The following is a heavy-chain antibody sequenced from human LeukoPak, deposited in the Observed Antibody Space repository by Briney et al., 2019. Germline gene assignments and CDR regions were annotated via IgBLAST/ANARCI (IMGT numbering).Heavy chain of an antibody. CDR1: GFTFDDYA. J-gene: IGHJ4*02. Sequence: GGSLRLPCAASGFTFDDYAMHWVRQAPGKGLEWVPGISWNSGSIGYADSVKGRFTISRDNAKNSLYLQMNSLRAEDTALYYCAKDMYGGSHSGLFDYWGQGTLVTVSS. CDR2: ISWNSGSI. CDR3: AKDMYGGSHSGLFDY. V-gene: IGHV3-9*01. D-gene: IGHD1-26*01.